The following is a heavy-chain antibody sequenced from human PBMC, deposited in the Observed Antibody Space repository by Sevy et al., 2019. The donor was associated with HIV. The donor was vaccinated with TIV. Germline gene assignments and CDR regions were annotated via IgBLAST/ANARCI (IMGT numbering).Heavy chain of an antibody. V-gene: IGHV3-7*01. J-gene: IGHJ4*02. CDR3: VRRGVDAYNVYFDL. D-gene: IGHD3-10*01. Sequence: GGSLRLSCAASGFTFSSYWMSWVRQAPGKGLEWVADIKKDGSVKLYADAVKGRFTISRDDAKNSVYLEMKSLRDQDTALYYCVRRGVDAYNVYFDLWGQGTLVTVSS. CDR1: GFTFSSYW. CDR2: IKKDGSVK.